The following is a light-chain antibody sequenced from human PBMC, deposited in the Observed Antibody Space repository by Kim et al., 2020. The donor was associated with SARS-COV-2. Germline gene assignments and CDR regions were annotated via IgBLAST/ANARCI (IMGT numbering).Light chain of an antibody. V-gene: IGKV3-20*01. CDR2: GAS. CDR3: QSKGT. CDR1: QSISSSY. Sequence: TLSLSPGERATLSCRASQSISSSYLAWYQQKLGQAPRLLIYGASSRATGIPDRFSGSGSGTDFTLTISRLEPEDFAVYYCQSKGTFGQGTKVEIK. J-gene: IGKJ1*01.